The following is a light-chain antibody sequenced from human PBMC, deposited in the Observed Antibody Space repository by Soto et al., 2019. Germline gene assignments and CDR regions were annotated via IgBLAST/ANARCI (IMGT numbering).Light chain of an antibody. CDR2: EAS. CDR3: VSSGGSYTYV. Sequence: QSVLTQPASVSASPGQSITISCTGTSSDVGSYNFVSWYQQYPGKAPKVMIYEASKRPSGVSNRFSASKSGNTASLTISGLQAEDEADYYCVSSGGSYTYVFGTGTKVT. J-gene: IGLJ1*01. CDR1: SSDVGSYNF. V-gene: IGLV2-23*01.